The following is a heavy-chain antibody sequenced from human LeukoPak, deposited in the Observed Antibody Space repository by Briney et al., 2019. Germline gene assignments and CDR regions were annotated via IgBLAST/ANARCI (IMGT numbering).Heavy chain of an antibody. CDR1: GYTFTGYY. Sequence: GASVKVSCKDSGYTFTGYYMHWVRQAPGQGLEWMAWINPNNGGTSYAQKFQGRVTMTRDTSITTAYMELSRLSSDDTAVYYCAREGGSVVTPSMKNFDYWAQGTLVTVSS. V-gene: IGHV1-2*02. CDR2: INPNNGGT. J-gene: IGHJ4*02. D-gene: IGHD2/OR15-2a*01. CDR3: AREGGSVVTPSMKNFDY.